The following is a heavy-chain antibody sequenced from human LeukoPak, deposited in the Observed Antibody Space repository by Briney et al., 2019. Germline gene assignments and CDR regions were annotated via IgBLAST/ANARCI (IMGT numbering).Heavy chain of an antibody. CDR3: ARLTSYYDILTGRFYYFDY. Sequence: SETLSLTCTVYGGSLSSYYWSWIRQPAGKGLEWIGRIYTSGSTNYNPSLKSRVTMSVDTSKNQFSLRLSSVTAADTAVYYCARLTSYYDILTGRFYYFDYWGQGTLVTVSS. V-gene: IGHV4-4*07. D-gene: IGHD3-9*01. CDR1: GGSLSSYY. J-gene: IGHJ4*02. CDR2: IYTSGST.